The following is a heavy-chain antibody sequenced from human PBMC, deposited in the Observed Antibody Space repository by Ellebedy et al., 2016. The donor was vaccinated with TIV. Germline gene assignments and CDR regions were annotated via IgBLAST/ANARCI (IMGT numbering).Heavy chain of an antibody. CDR1: GFTFSNFG. Sequence: PGGSLRLSCAASGFTFSNFGMHWVRQAPDKGLEWVAVIWYDGSIKYLADSVKGRFTISRDNFNNTLYLQMNSLRAEDTAVYWCASWDFDYWGQGTLVTVSS. CDR2: IWYDGSIK. D-gene: IGHD7-27*01. CDR3: ASWDFDY. J-gene: IGHJ4*02. V-gene: IGHV3-33*08.